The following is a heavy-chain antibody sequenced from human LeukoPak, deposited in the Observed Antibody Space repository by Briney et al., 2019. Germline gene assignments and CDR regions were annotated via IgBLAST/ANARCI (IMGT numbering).Heavy chain of an antibody. D-gene: IGHD1-26*01. J-gene: IGHJ4*02. CDR3: ARDVYSGSSYFDY. V-gene: IGHV1-69*01. Sequence: GSSVKVSCKASGGTFSSYAISWVRQAPGQGLEWMGGIIPIFGTANYAQKFQGRVTITADESTSTAYMELSNLRSEDTAVYYCARDVYSGSSYFDYWGQGTLVTVSS. CDR1: GGTFSSYA. CDR2: IIPIFGTA.